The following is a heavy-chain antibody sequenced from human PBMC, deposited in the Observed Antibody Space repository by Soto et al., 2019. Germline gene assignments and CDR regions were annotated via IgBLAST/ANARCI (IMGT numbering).Heavy chain of an antibody. V-gene: IGHV3-11*05. D-gene: IGHD5-12*01. J-gene: IGHJ4*02. Sequence: ESGGGLVKPGGSLRLSCAASGFTFSDYYMSWIRQAPGKGLEWVSYISSSSSYTNYADSVKGRFTISRDNAKKSLYLQMNSLRAEDTAVYYCARDHHRYSGYDYVDYWGQGTLVTVSS. CDR1: GFTFSDYY. CDR2: ISSSSSYT. CDR3: ARDHHRYSGYDYVDY.